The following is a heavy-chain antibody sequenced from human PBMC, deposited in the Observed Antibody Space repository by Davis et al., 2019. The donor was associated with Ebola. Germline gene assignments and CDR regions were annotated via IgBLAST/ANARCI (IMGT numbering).Heavy chain of an antibody. D-gene: IGHD3-22*01. J-gene: IGHJ3*02. CDR1: GGTFSSYA. Sequence: ASVKVSCKASGGTFSSYAISWVRQAPGKGLEWMGGFDPEDGETIYAQKFQGRVTMTEDTSTDTAYMELSSLRSEDTAVYYCATNGYYDSSGYRHDAFDIWGQGTMVTVSS. CDR2: FDPEDGET. V-gene: IGHV1-24*01. CDR3: ATNGYYDSSGYRHDAFDI.